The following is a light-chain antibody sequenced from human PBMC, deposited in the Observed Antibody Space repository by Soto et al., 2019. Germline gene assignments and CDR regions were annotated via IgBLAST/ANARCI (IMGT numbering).Light chain of an antibody. CDR2: NAS. CDR1: QSVSTF. CDR3: QQRGDWAPIT. V-gene: IGKV3-11*01. Sequence: VVLARSSGTLSLPPGERPILSCRASQSVSTFLAWFQQKPGQPPRILIYNASTRTTGIPARFSGSGSGTDFTLTISSLVPEDFGVYYCQQRGDWAPITFGQGTRLEIK. J-gene: IGKJ5*01.